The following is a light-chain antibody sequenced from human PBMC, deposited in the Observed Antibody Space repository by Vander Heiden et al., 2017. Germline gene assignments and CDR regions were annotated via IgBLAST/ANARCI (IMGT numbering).Light chain of an antibody. V-gene: IGLV2-23*02. Sequence: QSALTQPASVSGSPGQSITISCTGTSSDVGSYNLVSWYQQHPGKAPKLMIYEVSKRPSGVSNRFSGSKSGNTAYLTISGLQAEDEADYYCCSYAGSSTWVVGGGTKLTVL. CDR2: EVS. CDR1: SSDVGSYNL. J-gene: IGLJ3*02. CDR3: CSYAGSSTWV.